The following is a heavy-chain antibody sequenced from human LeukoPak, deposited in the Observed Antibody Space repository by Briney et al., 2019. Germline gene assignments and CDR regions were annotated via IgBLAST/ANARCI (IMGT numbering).Heavy chain of an antibody. D-gene: IGHD3-10*01. V-gene: IGHV3-33*06. CDR1: GFTFSSYG. J-gene: IGHJ4*02. CDR2: IWYDGSNK. Sequence: PGGSLRLSCAASGFTFSSYGMHWVRQAPRKGLEWVAVIWYDGSNKYYADSVKGRFTISRDNSKNTLYLQMNSLRAEDTAVYYCAKEESGALDYWGQGTLVTVSS. CDR3: AKEESGALDY.